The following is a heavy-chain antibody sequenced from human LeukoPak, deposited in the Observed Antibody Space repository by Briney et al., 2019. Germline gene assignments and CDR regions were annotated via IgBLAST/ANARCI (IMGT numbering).Heavy chain of an antibody. CDR1: GYTFTSYG. CDR2: ISAYNGNT. D-gene: IGHD1-26*01. Sequence: ASVKVSCKASGYTFTSYGISWVRQAPGQGLEWMGWISAYNGNTNYAQKLQGRVTMTTDPSTSTAYMELRSLRSDDPAVYYWGRDLSRGSYYGGGGYWGQGTLVTVSS. J-gene: IGHJ4*02. CDR3: GRDLSRGSYYGGGGY. V-gene: IGHV1-18*01.